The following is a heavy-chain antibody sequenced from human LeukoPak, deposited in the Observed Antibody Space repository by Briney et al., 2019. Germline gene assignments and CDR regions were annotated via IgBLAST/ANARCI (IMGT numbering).Heavy chain of an antibody. CDR2: MWDDGSNK. CDR1: GFTFSSYG. CDR3: ARDEYGDYQGHMDV. Sequence: GGSLRLSCAASGFTFSSYGMHWVRQAPGKGLEWVAVMWDDGSNKYYADSVKCRFTISRDNYKNTLYLQMNSLRAGDTGVYYCARDEYGDYQGHMDVWGKGATVSVCS. J-gene: IGHJ6*01. V-gene: IGHV3-33*01. D-gene: IGHD4-17*01.